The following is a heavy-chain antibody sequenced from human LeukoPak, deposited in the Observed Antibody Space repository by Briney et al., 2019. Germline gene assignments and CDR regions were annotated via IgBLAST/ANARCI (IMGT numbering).Heavy chain of an antibody. Sequence: GGSLRLSCAASGFTFSRYWMSWVRQAPGKGLEWVANIRQDGSEKHYLDSVKGRITISRDNAKNSLYLQMNSLRAEDTAVYYCARDLVGIAAAGTDYWGQGTLVTVSS. CDR3: ARDLVGIAAAGTDY. V-gene: IGHV3-7*03. J-gene: IGHJ4*02. CDR1: GFTFSRYW. D-gene: IGHD6-13*01. CDR2: IRQDGSEK.